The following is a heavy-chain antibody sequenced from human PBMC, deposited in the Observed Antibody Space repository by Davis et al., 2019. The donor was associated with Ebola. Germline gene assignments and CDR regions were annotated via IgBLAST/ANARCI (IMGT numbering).Heavy chain of an antibody. J-gene: IGHJ4*02. CDR1: GFTFSSYW. V-gene: IGHV3-7*03. Sequence: GESLKISCAASGFTFSSYWMSWVRQAPGKGLEWVANINEDGSEKNYVDSMKGRFTISRDNAKNSLYLQMSTLRAEDTALYYCAREMDGGPDYWGQGTLVTVSS. CDR2: INEDGSEK. CDR3: AREMDGGPDY. D-gene: IGHD3/OR15-3a*01.